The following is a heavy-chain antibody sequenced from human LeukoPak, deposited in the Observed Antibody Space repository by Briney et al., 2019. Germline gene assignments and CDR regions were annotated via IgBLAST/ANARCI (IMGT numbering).Heavy chain of an antibody. J-gene: IGHJ4*02. CDR3: ARGPARAAVMTPLVY. D-gene: IGHD6-13*01. CDR1: GYTFTSYG. V-gene: IGHV1-18*01. CDR2: ISDYNGNT. Sequence: RASVKVSCKASGYTFTSYGISWVRQAPGQGLEWMVWISDYNGNTNYAQKLQGRVTMTTDTSTSTAYMELRSLRSDDTAVYYCARGPARAAVMTPLVYWGQGTLVTVSS.